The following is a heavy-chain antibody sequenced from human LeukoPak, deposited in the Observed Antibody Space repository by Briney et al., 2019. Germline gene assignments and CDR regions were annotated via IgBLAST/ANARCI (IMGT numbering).Heavy chain of an antibody. CDR1: GFTFSSHG. CDR2: IIPSGHTT. D-gene: IGHD1-14*01. Sequence: GGSLRLSCVASGFTFSSHGMNWVRQAPGKGLEWVSGIIPSGHTTYYADSVRGRFTISRANSENTLYLQMNNLRAEDTAVYYCAKATGYLLWGQGTLVTVSS. V-gene: IGHV3-23*01. CDR3: AKATGYLL. J-gene: IGHJ4*02.